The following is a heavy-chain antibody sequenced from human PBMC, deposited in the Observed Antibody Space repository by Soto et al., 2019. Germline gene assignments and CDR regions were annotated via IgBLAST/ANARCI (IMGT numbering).Heavy chain of an antibody. Sequence: PGGSLRLSCAASGFTVSNNYMTWVRQAPGKGLEWVSVLYSGGSTYYAESVKGRFTISRDNSKNTLFLQMNSLRTEDTAMYYCGKSDSSGYYDRFWGQGTLVTVSS. CDR2: LYSGGST. CDR3: GKSDSSGYYDRF. D-gene: IGHD3-22*01. J-gene: IGHJ4*02. CDR1: GFTVSNNY. V-gene: IGHV3-66*01.